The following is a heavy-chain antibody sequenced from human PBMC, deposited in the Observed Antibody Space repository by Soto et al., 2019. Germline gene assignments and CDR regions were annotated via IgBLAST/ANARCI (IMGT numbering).Heavy chain of an antibody. CDR2: IYSGGST. D-gene: IGHD3-10*01. J-gene: IGHJ4*02. CDR1: GFIVSSNY. V-gene: IGHV3-66*01. Sequence: EVQLVESGGGLVQPGGSLTLSCAASGFIVSSNYMTWVRQAPGKGLEWVSLIYSGGSTYYADSVKGRFTISRDNSKNTLYLQMNRLRAEDTAVYYCAGTSSLDYWGQGTLVTVSS. CDR3: AGTSSLDY.